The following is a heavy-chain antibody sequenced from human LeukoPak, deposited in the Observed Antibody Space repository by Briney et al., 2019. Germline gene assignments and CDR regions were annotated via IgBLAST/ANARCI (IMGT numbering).Heavy chain of an antibody. Sequence: ASVKVSCKASGYTFSGYYMHWVRQAPGQGLEWMGWINPNSGGTNYAQKFQGRVTMTRDTSISTAYMELSRLRSDDTAVYYCARGVIYGDFAHYWGQGTLVTVSS. CDR3: ARGVIYGDFAHY. CDR2: INPNSGGT. V-gene: IGHV1-2*02. D-gene: IGHD4-17*01. CDR1: GYTFSGYY. J-gene: IGHJ4*02.